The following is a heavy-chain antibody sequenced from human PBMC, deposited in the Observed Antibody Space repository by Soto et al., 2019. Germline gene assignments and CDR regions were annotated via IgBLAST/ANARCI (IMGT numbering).Heavy chain of an antibody. Sequence: SETLSLTCTVSGGSISSYYWSWIRQPPGKGLEWIGYIYYSGSTNYNPSLKSRVTISVDTSKNQFSLKLSSVTAADTAVYYCARVRWDSSLYYYYYYMDVWGKGTTVTVSS. J-gene: IGHJ6*03. CDR1: GGSISSYY. D-gene: IGHD6-6*01. CDR2: IYYSGST. CDR3: ARVRWDSSLYYYYYYMDV. V-gene: IGHV4-59*01.